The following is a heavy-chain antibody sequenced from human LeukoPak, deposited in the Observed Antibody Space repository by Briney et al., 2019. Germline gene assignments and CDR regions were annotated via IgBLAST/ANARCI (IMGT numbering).Heavy chain of an antibody. Sequence: SETLSLTCTVSGGSISSYYWSWIRQPPGKGLEWIGYIYYSGSTNYNPSLKSRVTISVDTSKNQFSLKLSSVTAADTAVYYCARRRTTKNMDVWGKGTTVTVSS. D-gene: IGHD4-17*01. J-gene: IGHJ6*03. V-gene: IGHV4-59*12. CDR1: GGSISSYY. CDR2: IYYSGST. CDR3: ARRRTTKNMDV.